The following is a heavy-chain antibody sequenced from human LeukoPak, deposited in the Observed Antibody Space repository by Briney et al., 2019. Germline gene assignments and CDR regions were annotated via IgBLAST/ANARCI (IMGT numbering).Heavy chain of an antibody. Sequence: GGSLRLSCAASGFTFSSYSMNWVRQAPGKGLEWVSSISSSSSYIYYADSVKGRFTISRDNAKNSLYLQMNSLRAEDTAVYYCARSIAVAGTSAWGQGTLVTVSS. V-gene: IGHV3-21*01. CDR1: GFTFSSYS. J-gene: IGHJ5*02. CDR2: ISSSSSYI. CDR3: ARSIAVAGTSA. D-gene: IGHD6-19*01.